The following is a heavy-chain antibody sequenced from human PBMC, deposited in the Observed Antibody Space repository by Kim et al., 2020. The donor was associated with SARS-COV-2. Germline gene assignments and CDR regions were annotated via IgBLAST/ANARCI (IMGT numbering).Heavy chain of an antibody. Sequence: SETLSLTCTVSGGSISSSTDYWGWIRQPPGKGLEWIGSIYYSGSTYYNSSLKSRVTISVDMSKNQFSLKLSSVTAADTAVYYCARHGGYCSGGRCGTYYFDYWGQGILVTVSS. D-gene: IGHD2-15*01. CDR1: GGSISSSTDY. J-gene: IGHJ4*02. V-gene: IGHV4-39*01. CDR2: IYYSGST. CDR3: ARHGGYCSGGRCGTYYFDY.